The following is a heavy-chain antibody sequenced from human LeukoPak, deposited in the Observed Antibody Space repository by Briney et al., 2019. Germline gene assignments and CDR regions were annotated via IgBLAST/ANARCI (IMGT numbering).Heavy chain of an antibody. CDR3: ARSGFSGYDLGFDY. D-gene: IGHD5-12*01. V-gene: IGHV1-2*02. CDR2: INPVSGVT. J-gene: IGHJ4*02. Sequence: GASVKVSCKASGYTSTGYYMHWVRQAPGQGLEWMAWINPVSGVTHFAQKFQGRVTVTRDSTITTAYMELRRLRSDDTAVYYCARSGFSGYDLGFDYWGQGNLVSASS. CDR1: GYTSTGYY.